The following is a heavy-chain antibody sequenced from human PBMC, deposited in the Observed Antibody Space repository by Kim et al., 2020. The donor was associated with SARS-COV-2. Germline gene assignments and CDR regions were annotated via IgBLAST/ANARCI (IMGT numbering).Heavy chain of an antibody. Sequence: ESVESRFTISRNNSKNTMYLQMNSLGAEDTAVYYCARNWFGELRNGGSFDYWGQGTLVTVSS. D-gene: IGHD3-10*01. V-gene: IGHV3-30*07. J-gene: IGHJ4*02. CDR3: ARNWFGELRNGGSFDY.